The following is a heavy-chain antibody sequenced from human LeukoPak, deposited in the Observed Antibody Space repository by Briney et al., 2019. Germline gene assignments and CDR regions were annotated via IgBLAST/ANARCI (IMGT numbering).Heavy chain of an antibody. J-gene: IGHJ4*02. V-gene: IGHV4-34*01. Sequence: SETLSLTCAVYGGSFSGYYWSWIRQPPGKGLEWIGEINHSGSTNYNPSLKSRVTISVDTSKNQFSLKLSSVTAADTAVYYCARLRRLIYYGSGSYYDYWGQGTLVTVSS. CDR2: INHSGST. CDR3: ARLRRLIYYGSGSYYDY. D-gene: IGHD3-10*01. CDR1: GGSFSGYY.